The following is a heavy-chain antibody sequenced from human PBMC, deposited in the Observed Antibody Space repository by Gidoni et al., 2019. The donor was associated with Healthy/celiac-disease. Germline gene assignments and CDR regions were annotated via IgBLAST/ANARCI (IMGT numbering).Heavy chain of an antibody. Sequence: QLQLQESGPGLVKPSETLSLTCTVSGGSISSSSYYWGWIRQPPGKGLGWIGSIYYSGSTYYNPSLKSRVTISVDTSKNQFSPKLSSVTAADTAVYYCASRTTARKADGWRRMDVWGQGTTVTVSS. D-gene: IGHD4-4*01. CDR3: ASRTTARKADGWRRMDV. CDR2: IYYSGST. CDR1: GGSISSSSYY. J-gene: IGHJ6*02. V-gene: IGHV4-39*01.